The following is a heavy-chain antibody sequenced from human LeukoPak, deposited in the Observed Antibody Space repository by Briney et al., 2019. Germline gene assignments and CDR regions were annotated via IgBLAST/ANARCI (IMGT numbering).Heavy chain of an antibody. D-gene: IGHD2-2*01. J-gene: IGHJ6*02. CDR3: ARVGGYCSSTSCQVWGSGSYYYYGMDV. V-gene: IGHV3-23*01. CDR2: ISGRGGTT. Sequence: GGSLRLSCAATGFTFSNYAMSWVRQAPGKGLESLSLISGRGGTTYYADSARGRFAISRDNSKNTLYLQMNSLRAEDTAVYYCARVGGYCSSTSCQVWGSGSYYYYGMDVWGQGTTVTVSS. CDR1: GFTFSNYA.